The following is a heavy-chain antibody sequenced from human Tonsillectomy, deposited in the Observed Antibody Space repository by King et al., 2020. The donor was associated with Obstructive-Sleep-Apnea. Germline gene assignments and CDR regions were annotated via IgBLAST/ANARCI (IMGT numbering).Heavy chain of an antibody. CDR2: FKSKINGGTI. V-gene: IGHV3-15*01. J-gene: IGHJ4*02. Sequence: QLVQSGGGLVKPGGSLRLSCAASGFTFSNAWMSWVRQAPGKGVEWVGRFKSKINGGTIDNAAPVKGRFTISRDDSKNTLYLQMNSLKIEDTAIYYCSTEDDWGQGTLVTVSS. CDR3: STEDD. CDR1: GFTFSNAW.